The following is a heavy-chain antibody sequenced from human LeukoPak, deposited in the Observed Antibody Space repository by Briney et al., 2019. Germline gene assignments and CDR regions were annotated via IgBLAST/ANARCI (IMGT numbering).Heavy chain of an antibody. D-gene: IGHD3-10*01. J-gene: IGHJ6*02. CDR1: GGSISSGGYS. Sequence: PSETLSLTCAVSGGSISSGGYSWSWIPQPPGKGLGWIGYIYHSGSTYYNPSLKSRVTISVDRSKNQFSLKLSSVTAADTAVYYCARAIYGSGSYSLYYYYGMDVWGQGTTVTVSS. CDR3: ARAIYGSGSYSLYYYYGMDV. V-gene: IGHV4-30-2*01. CDR2: IYHSGST.